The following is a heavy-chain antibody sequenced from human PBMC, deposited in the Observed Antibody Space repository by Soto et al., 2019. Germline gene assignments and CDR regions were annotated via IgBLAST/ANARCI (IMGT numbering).Heavy chain of an antibody. CDR3: ARDSRQAYYYDSSGYHNFDY. Sequence: ASVKVSCKASGYTFFTYDISWVRQAPGQGLEWMGWISTYSGDTKYAQKFQGRVTITADESTSTAYMELSSLRSEDTAVYYCARDSRQAYYYDSSGYHNFDYWGQGTLVTVSS. CDR2: ISTYSGDT. D-gene: IGHD3-22*01. J-gene: IGHJ4*02. CDR1: GYTFFTYD. V-gene: IGHV1-18*01.